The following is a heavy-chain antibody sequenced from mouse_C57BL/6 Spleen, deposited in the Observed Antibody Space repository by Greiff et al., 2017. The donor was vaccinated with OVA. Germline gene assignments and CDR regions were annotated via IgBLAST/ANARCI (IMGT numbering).Heavy chain of an antibody. D-gene: IGHD2-3*01. CDR1: GFTFSSYA. J-gene: IGHJ2*01. CDR2: ISDGGSYT. V-gene: IGHV5-4*01. CDR3: AREGDGYYDYFDY. Sequence: EVKVEESGGGLVKPGGSLKLSCAASGFTFSSYAMSWVRQTPEKRLEWVATISDGGSYTYYPDNVKGRFTISRDNAKNNLYLQMSHLKSEDTAMYYCAREGDGYYDYFDYWGQGTTLTVSS.